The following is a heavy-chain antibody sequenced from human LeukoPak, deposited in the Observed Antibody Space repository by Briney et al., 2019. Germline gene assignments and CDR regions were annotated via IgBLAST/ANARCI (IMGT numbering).Heavy chain of an antibody. CDR2: ISSSSSII. J-gene: IGHJ4*02. Sequence: GGSLRLSCAASGFTFSSYTMNWVRQAPGKGLEWVSYISSSSSIIYYADSVKGRFTISRDNAANSLSLQMNSLRAEDTAVYYCARDPAGSGFAFDSWGQGALVTVSS. V-gene: IGHV3-48*04. CDR1: GFTFSSYT. CDR3: ARDPAGSGFAFDS. D-gene: IGHD1-1*01.